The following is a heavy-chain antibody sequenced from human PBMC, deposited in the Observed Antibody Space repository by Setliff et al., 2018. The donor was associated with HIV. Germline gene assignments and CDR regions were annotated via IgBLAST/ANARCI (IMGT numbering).Heavy chain of an antibody. CDR2: INHSGRT. CDR3: ARSRSSYYDILTGYRYYFDY. V-gene: IGHV4-34*01. J-gene: IGHJ4*02. Sequence: PSETLSLTCAVYGGSFSGSYWSWVRQPPGKGLEWIGEINHSGRTNYNPSLKSRVTISVDTSKNQFSLKLSSVTAADTAVYYCARSRSSYYDILTGYRYYFDYWGQGTLVTVSS. CDR1: GGSFSGSY. D-gene: IGHD3-9*01.